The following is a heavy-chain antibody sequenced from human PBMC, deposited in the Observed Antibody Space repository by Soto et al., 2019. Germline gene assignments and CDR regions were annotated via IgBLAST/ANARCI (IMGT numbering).Heavy chain of an antibody. CDR3: ARVDSNYGYYYMDV. V-gene: IGHV4-4*02. CDR1: SGSISSSNW. D-gene: IGHD4-4*01. Sequence: SETLSLTCAVSSGSISSSNWWSWVRQPPGKGLEWIGEIYHSGSTNYNPSLKSRVTISVDKSKNQFSLKLSSVTAADTAVYYCARVDSNYGYYYMDVWGKGTTVTVSS. CDR2: IYHSGST. J-gene: IGHJ6*03.